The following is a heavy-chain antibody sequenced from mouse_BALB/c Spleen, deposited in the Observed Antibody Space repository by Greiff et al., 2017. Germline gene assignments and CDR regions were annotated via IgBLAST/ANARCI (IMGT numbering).Heavy chain of an antibody. J-gene: IGHJ2*01. V-gene: IGHV5-17*02. CDR2: ISSGSSTI. D-gene: IGHD2-10*02. CDR3: ARSSYGNLYYFDY. CDR1: GFTFSSFG. Sequence: EVKVVESGGGLVQPGGSRKLSCAASGFTFSSFGMHWVRQAPEKGLEWVAYISSGSSTIYYADTVKGRFTISRDNPKNTLFLQMTSLRSEDTAMYYCARSSYGNLYYFDYWGQGTTLTVSS.